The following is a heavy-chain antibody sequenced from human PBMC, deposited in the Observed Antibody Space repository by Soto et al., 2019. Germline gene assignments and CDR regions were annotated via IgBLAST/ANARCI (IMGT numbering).Heavy chain of an antibody. CDR1: GSAFSSYW. V-gene: IGHV5-51*01. Sequence: GESLKVSCQGSGSAFSSYWIAGVRQMPGQGLEWMGIIYPGDSDTRYSPSFQGQVTISVDKSITTAYLQWSSLKASENAMYYCARGYCTATICDPWFDPWGQGTLVTVSS. CDR2: IYPGDSDT. D-gene: IGHD2-8*02. CDR3: ARGYCTATICDPWFDP. J-gene: IGHJ5*02.